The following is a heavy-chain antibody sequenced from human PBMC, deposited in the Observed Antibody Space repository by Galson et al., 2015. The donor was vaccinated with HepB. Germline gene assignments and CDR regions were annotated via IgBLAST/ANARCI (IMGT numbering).Heavy chain of an antibody. J-gene: IGHJ6*03. CDR3: ARTYYDFWSGYNYYYYMDV. V-gene: IGHV1-69*10. CDR2: IIPILGIA. CDR1: GGTFSSYA. D-gene: IGHD3-3*01. Sequence: SVKVSCKASGGTFSSYAISWVRQAPGQGLEWMGGIIPILGIANYAQRFQGRVTITADKSTSTAYMELSSLSSEDTAVYYCARTYYDFWSGYNYYYYMDVWGKGTTVTVSS.